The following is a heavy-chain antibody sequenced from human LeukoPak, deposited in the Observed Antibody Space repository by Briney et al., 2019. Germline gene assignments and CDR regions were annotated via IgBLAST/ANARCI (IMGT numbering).Heavy chain of an antibody. CDR1: GFTFSSYA. CDR2: ISGSGGST. D-gene: IGHD6-6*01. V-gene: IGHV3-23*01. J-gene: IGHJ5*02. CDR3: AKGFASLSIAANPNWFDP. Sequence: QTGGSLRLSCAASGFTFSSYAMSWVRQAPGKGLEWVSAISGSGGSTYYADSVKGRFTISRDNSKNTLYLQMNSLRAEDTAVYYCAKGFASLSIAANPNWFDPWGQGTLVTVSS.